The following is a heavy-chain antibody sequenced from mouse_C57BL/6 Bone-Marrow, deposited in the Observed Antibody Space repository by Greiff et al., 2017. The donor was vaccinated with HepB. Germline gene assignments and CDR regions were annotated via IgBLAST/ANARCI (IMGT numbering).Heavy chain of an antibody. CDR1: GFTFSSYG. J-gene: IGHJ1*03. V-gene: IGHV5-6*01. CDR3: ARHEGLLCYFDV. Sequence: EVQLVESGGDLVKPGGSLKLSCAASGFTFSSYGMSWVRQTPDKRLEWVATISSGGSYTYSPDSVKGRFTISRDNAKNNMYLQMSSLKSEDTAMYYCARHEGLLCYFDVWGTGTTVTVSS. D-gene: IGHD2-3*01. CDR2: ISSGGSYT.